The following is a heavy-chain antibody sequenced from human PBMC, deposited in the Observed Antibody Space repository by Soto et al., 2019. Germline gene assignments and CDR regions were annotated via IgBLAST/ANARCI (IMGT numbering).Heavy chain of an antibody. CDR3: AKGSGWLDWYFDL. Sequence: EVQLLESGGGLVQPGGSLRLSCAASGFTFSSYAMSWVRQAPGKGLEWVSAISGSGGSTYYADSVKGRFTISRDNSKNTLYLQMNSLRAEDTAVYYCAKGSGWLDWYFDLWAVAPWSLSPQ. CDR2: ISGSGGST. J-gene: IGHJ2*01. V-gene: IGHV3-23*01. D-gene: IGHD6-19*01. CDR1: GFTFSSYA.